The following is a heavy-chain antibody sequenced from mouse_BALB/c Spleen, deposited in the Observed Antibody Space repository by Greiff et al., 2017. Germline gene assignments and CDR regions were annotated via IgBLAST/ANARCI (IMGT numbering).Heavy chain of an antibody. D-gene: IGHD1-1*01. CDR1: GYTFTDYN. V-gene: IGHV1S29*02. CDR3: ARPYYYGSSYLFAY. J-gene: IGHJ3*01. CDR2: IYPYNGGT. Sequence: EVQLQQSGPELVKPGASVKISCKASGYTFTDYNMHWVKQSHGKSLEWIGYIYPYNGGTGYNQKFKSKATLTVDNSSSTAYMELRSLTSEDSAVYYCARPYYYGSSYLFAYWGQGTLVTVSA.